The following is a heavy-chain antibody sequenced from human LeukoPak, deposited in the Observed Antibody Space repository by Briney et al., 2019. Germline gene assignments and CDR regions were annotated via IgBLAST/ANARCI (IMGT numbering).Heavy chain of an antibody. Sequence: PVGSLRLSCAASGFTFINYGIHWVRQAPGKGLEWVAFIGYDESNKYYADSAKGRFTISRENSKNTLYLQMNSLRAEDTGVYYCAKDQGYSQDCWGQGTLVTVSS. CDR2: IGYDESNK. CDR1: GFTFINYG. J-gene: IGHJ4*02. D-gene: IGHD5-18*01. V-gene: IGHV3-30*02. CDR3: AKDQGYSQDC.